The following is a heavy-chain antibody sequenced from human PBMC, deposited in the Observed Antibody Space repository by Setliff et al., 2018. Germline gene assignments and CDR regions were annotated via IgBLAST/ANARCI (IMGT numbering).Heavy chain of an antibody. CDR2: ISYDGSNK. CDR3: AKEIQPRRGPVYDSSGLAFDY. CDR1: GFTFSSYA. D-gene: IGHD3-22*01. J-gene: IGHJ4*01. Sequence: PGGSLRLSCAVSGFTFSSYAMHWVRQAPGKGLEWVAVISYDGSNKYYADYVRGRFTISRDDSKNTVSLQMSSLRAEDTAVYYCAKEIQPRRGPVYDSSGLAFDYWGQGTLVTVS. V-gene: IGHV3-30-3*01.